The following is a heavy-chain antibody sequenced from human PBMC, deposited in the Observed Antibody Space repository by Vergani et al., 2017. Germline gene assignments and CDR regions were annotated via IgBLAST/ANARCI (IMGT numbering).Heavy chain of an antibody. CDR2: INPNSGGT. CDR1: GYTFTGYY. V-gene: IGHV1-2*02. CDR3: AGVGCSSTSCLRYYYYYGMDV. D-gene: IGHD2-2*01. Sequence: QVQLVQSGAEVKKPGASVKVSCKASGYTFTGYYMHWVRQAPGQGLEWMGWINPNSGGTNYAQKFQGRVTMTRDTSISTAYMELMRLRSDDTAVYYCAGVGCSSTSCLRYYYYYGMDVWGQGTTVTVSS. J-gene: IGHJ6*02.